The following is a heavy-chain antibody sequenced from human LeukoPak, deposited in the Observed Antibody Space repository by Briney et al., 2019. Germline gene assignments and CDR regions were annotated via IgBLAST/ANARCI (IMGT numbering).Heavy chain of an antibody. CDR3: ATAAMVRGVMPNWFDP. Sequence: ASVKVSCKVSGYTLTELSMHWVRQAPGKGLEWMGGFDPEDGETIYAQKFQGRVTMTEDTSTDTAYMELSSLRSEDTAVYYCATAAMVRGVMPNWFDPWGQGTLVTVSS. V-gene: IGHV1-24*01. CDR1: GYTLTELS. J-gene: IGHJ5*02. D-gene: IGHD3-10*01. CDR2: FDPEDGET.